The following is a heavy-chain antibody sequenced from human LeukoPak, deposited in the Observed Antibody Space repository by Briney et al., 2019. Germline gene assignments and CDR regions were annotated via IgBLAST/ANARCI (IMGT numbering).Heavy chain of an antibody. J-gene: IGHJ6*03. CDR2: IKSNI. CDR3: ARDPSVTYYYYMDV. CDR1: GFTFSDYS. D-gene: IGHD4-11*01. V-gene: IGHV3-69-1*01. Sequence: GGSLRLSCSASGFTFSDYSMNWVRQAPGKGLEWVAYIKSNIYYADSVKGRFTISRDNAKNLLYLQMNSLRAEDTAVYYCARDPSVTYYYYMDVWGKGTTVTVSS.